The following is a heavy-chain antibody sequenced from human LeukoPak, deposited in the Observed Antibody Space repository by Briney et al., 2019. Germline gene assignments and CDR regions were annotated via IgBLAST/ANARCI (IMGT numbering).Heavy chain of an antibody. CDR1: GFTFSTHS. Sequence: PGGSLRLSCAASGFTFSTHSFNWVRQAPGKGLQWVSYIHVRTSPIYYADSVRGRFTISRDNAKNSLSLHMNSLRAEDTSVYYFARDASNGQQDYWGQGTLVTVSS. CDR3: ARDASNGQQDY. D-gene: IGHD6-13*01. J-gene: IGHJ4*02. CDR2: IHVRTSPI. V-gene: IGHV3-48*01.